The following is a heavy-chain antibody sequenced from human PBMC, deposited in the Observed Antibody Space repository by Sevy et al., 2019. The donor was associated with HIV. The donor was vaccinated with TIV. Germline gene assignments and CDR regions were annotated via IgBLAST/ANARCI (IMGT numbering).Heavy chain of an antibody. D-gene: IGHD4-17*01. Sequence: GGSLRLSCTASGFAFTNYYAMHWVRQAPGRGLEWVALISYDGSDKCYADSVKGRFTITRDNFKNTLCLQMNGLTTEKTAVYYCARPRANYVDHYFFYAMDVWGQGTTVTVSS. CDR3: ARPRANYVDHYFFYAMDV. V-gene: IGHV3-30-3*01. CDR2: ISYDGSDK. CDR1: GFAFTNYYA. J-gene: IGHJ6*02.